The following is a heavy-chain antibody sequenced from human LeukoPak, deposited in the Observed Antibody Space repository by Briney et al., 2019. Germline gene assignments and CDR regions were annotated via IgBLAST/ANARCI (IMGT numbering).Heavy chain of an antibody. CDR1: GYTFTGHY. CDR2: INPNSGGT. D-gene: IGHD1-26*01. J-gene: IGHJ4*02. Sequence: ASVNVSCKASGYTFTGHYMHWVRQAPGQGLEWMGRINPNSGGTNYAQKFQGRVTMTRDTSISTAYMEVSRLRSDDTAVYYCASNSGSYLEFDYWGQGTLVTVSS. V-gene: IGHV1-2*06. CDR3: ASNSGSYLEFDY.